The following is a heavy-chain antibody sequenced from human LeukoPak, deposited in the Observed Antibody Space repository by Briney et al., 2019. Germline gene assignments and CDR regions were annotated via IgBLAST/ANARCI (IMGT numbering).Heavy chain of an antibody. CDR1: GYTFTGYY. J-gene: IGHJ6*02. Sequence: ASVKVSCKASGYTFTGYYMHWVRQAPGQGPEWIGIINPGGGSTSYAQKFKGRVTITRDKSTSRVYMELSSLRSEDKAVYYCTRAGFGGNSDYYYYGMDVWGQGGTGTVSS. V-gene: IGHV1-46*01. D-gene: IGHD4-23*01. CDR2: INPGGGST. CDR3: TRAGFGGNSDYYYYGMDV.